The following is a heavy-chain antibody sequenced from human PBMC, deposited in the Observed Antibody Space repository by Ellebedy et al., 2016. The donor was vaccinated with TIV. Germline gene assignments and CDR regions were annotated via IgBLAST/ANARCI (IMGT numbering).Heavy chain of an antibody. D-gene: IGHD5-12*01. CDR3: ARGGYGRPFDC. J-gene: IGHJ4*02. Sequence: GESLKISCAASGFTFSNYWMTWVRQAPGKGLEWVANIKQDGSEKYYVDSVKGRFTISRDNAKNSLFLQMNSLRVEDTAVYFCARGGYGRPFDCWGQGTLVTVSS. V-gene: IGHV3-7*03. CDR1: GFTFSNYW. CDR2: IKQDGSEK.